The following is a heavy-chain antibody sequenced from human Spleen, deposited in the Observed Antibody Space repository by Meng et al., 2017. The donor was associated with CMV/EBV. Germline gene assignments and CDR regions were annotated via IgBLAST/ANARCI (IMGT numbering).Heavy chain of an antibody. J-gene: IGHJ4*02. Sequence: GESLKISCAASGFTFSSYAMNWVRQAPGKGLEWVSVIYSAGSSTYYADSVKGRFTISRDNSKNTLYLQMNSLRAEDTAIYYCAKDGSGLSYYNFWCGYLGYWGQGTLVTVSS. CDR2: IYSAGSST. CDR3: AKDGSGLSYYNFWCGYLGY. D-gene: IGHD3-3*01. V-gene: IGHV3-23*03. CDR1: GFTFSSYA.